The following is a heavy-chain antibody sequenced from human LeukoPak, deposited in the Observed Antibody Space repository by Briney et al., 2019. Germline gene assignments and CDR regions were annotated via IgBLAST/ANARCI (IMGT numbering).Heavy chain of an antibody. D-gene: IGHD2-21*02. Sequence: SVKVSCKASGYIFTGYYMHWVRQAPGQGLEWMGGIIPIFGTANYAQKFQGRVTITADESTSTAYMELSSLRSEDTAVYYCARGCGGDCFSADYWGQGTLVTVSS. CDR3: ARGCGGDCFSADY. J-gene: IGHJ4*02. V-gene: IGHV1-69*13. CDR1: GYIFTGYY. CDR2: IIPIFGTA.